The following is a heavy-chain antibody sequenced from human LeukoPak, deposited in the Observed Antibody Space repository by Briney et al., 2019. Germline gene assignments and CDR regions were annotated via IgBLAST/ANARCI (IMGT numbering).Heavy chain of an antibody. CDR2: INSDGSGT. D-gene: IGHD4-23*01. Sequence: GRSLRLSCAASGFTFSTSWMHWVRQAPGKGLVWVSRINSDGSGTTYADSVKGRFTISRDNAKKSLYLQMNSLRAEDTAVYYCARDGDTVLTRGYYYYMDVWGKGTTVTVSS. J-gene: IGHJ6*03. V-gene: IGHV3-74*01. CDR3: ARDGDTVLTRGYYYYMDV. CDR1: GFTFSTSW.